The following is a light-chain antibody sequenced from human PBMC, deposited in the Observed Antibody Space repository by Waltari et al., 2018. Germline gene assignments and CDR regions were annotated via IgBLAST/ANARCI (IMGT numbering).Light chain of an antibody. Sequence: DVQMTQSPSILSASVGDRVTITCRAGRSLSTWLAWYQQKPGKAPKLLIYKASTLESGVPSRFSGSGSGTEFTLTINSLQPDDFATYHCQQYSRSPWTFGQGTKVEI. CDR3: QQYSRSPWT. CDR2: KAS. J-gene: IGKJ1*01. CDR1: RSLSTW. V-gene: IGKV1-5*03.